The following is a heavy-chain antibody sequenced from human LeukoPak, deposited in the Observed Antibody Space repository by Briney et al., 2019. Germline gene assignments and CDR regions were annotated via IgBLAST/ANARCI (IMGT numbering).Heavy chain of an antibody. D-gene: IGHD3-10*01. CDR1: GGSISSSSYY. J-gene: IGHJ5*02. V-gene: IGHV4-39*07. CDR3: ARSSGYGSGSLFGNWFDP. CDR2: IYYSGST. Sequence: SETLSLTCTVSGGSISSSSYYWGWIRQPPGKGLEWIGSIYYSGSTNYNPSLKSRVTISVDTSKNQFSLKLSSVTAADTAVYYCARSSGYGSGSLFGNWFDPWGQGTLVTVSS.